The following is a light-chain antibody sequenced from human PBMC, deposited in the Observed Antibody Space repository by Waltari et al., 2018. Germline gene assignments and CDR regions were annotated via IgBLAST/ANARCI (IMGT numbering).Light chain of an antibody. CDR3: QHYDSYSAT. V-gene: IGKV1-5*03. CDR2: KAS. J-gene: IGKJ4*02. Sequence: DIQMTQSPPTLSASVVDRGAITCRASHSITRWLAWYQQKAGKAPKLLIYKASILESGVPSGFSGGGSGTEFTLTISSLQPDDFATYYCQHYDSYSATFGRGTKVEIK. CDR1: HSITRW.